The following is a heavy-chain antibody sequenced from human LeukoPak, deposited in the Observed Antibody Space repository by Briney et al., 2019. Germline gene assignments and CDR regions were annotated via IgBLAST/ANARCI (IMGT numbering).Heavy chain of an antibody. Sequence: VKPGGSLRLSCAASGFTFSYAWMTWVRQAPGIGLEWVGRIKCKTDGGTTDYAAPVKGRFTISRDDSKNTLHLQMNSLRFDDTAVYYCATDLGGRGPNPLSSRIDYWGQGTLVTVSS. CDR3: ATDLGGRGPNPLSSRIDY. J-gene: IGHJ4*02. CDR2: IKCKTDGGTT. CDR1: GFTFSYAW. D-gene: IGHD2/OR15-2a*01. V-gene: IGHV3-15*01.